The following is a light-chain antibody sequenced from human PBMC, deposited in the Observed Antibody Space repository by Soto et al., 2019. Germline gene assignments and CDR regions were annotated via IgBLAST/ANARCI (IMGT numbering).Light chain of an antibody. CDR3: PQYNSYPWT. J-gene: IGKJ1*01. CDR2: KAS. V-gene: IGKV1-5*03. CDR1: QSISNW. Sequence: IQMSQSASAVSGTEEDRVTMTYGAIQSISNWLAWYQQKPGKAPKLLIYKASSLESGVPLRFSGSGSGTEFTLTISSLQPDDCAPYYCPQYNSYPWTSCQRTNV.